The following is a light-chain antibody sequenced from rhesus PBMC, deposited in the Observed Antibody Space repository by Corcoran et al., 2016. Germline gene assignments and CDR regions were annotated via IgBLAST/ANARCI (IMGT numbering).Light chain of an antibody. CDR1: QGISNN. V-gene: IGKV1-25*01. J-gene: IGKJ3*01. CDR3: KDGYGNPFT. Sequence: DIQTTQSPSSLSASVGDRVTITCRASQGISNNLAWYQQNPGKVPKLLIYKASTLQSGIPSRFSCSGSGTDFTLTISSLQPEDFATYICKDGYGNPFTCGPGAKLDIK. CDR2: KAS.